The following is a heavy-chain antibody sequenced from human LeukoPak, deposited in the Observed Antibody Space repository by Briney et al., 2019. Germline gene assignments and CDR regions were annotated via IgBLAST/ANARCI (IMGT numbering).Heavy chain of an antibody. J-gene: IGHJ3*02. Sequence: GGSLRLSCAASGFTFSTSWMYWVRQAPGKGPFWVSRINSDGSSTNYADSVKGQFTIPRDNAKNTLYLQLNSLRAEDTAVYYCARDRGWGTFDIWGQGTMVTVSS. CDR3: ARDRGWGTFDI. D-gene: IGHD3-16*01. V-gene: IGHV3-74*01. CDR2: INSDGSST. CDR1: GFTFSTSW.